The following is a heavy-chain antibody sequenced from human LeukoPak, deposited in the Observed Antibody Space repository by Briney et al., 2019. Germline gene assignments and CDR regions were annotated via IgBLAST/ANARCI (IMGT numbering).Heavy chain of an antibody. V-gene: IGHV4-34*01. CDR2: INHSGST. CDR3: ARTTVTTSGAFDI. D-gene: IGHD4-17*01. J-gene: IGHJ3*02. CDR1: GGSFSGYY. Sequence: SETLSLTCAVYGGSFSGYYWSWIRQPPGKGLEWIGEINHSGSTNYTPSLKSRVTISIDTSKNQFSLKLSSVTAADTAVYYCARTTVTTSGAFDIWGQGTMVTVSS.